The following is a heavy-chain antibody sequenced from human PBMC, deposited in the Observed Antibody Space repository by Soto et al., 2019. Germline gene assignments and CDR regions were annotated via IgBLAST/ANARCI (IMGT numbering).Heavy chain of an antibody. CDR3: ARHLRGGGSCCYLFDY. D-gene: IGHD2-15*01. V-gene: IGHV4-39*01. CDR1: GGSISSSGYY. Sequence: PSETLSLTCTVPGGSISSSGYYWGWIRQPPGKGLEWIGSIYYSGTTYYNPSLKSRVTISVDTSKNQFSLKLISVTAADTAVYYCARHLRGGGSCCYLFDYWGQGTLVTVSS. CDR2: IYYSGTT. J-gene: IGHJ4*02.